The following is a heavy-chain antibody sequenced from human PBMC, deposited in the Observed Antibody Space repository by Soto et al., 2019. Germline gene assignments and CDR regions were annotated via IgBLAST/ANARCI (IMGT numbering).Heavy chain of an antibody. Sequence: QVLLVESGAGVVQPGRSLRLSCAASGFSFSDYGMHWVRQAPGKGLEWVAAIWYDGSHKYHADSVKDRFTISRDNSKNTLYLQMDSLRAEDTAVYYCARGATIERGERDFDYWGQGALVTVSS. D-gene: IGHD4-17*01. CDR1: GFSFSDYG. CDR3: ARGATIERGERDFDY. CDR2: IWYDGSHK. V-gene: IGHV3-33*01. J-gene: IGHJ4*02.